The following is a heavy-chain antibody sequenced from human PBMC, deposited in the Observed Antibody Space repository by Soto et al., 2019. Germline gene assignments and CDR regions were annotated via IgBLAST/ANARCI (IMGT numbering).Heavy chain of an antibody. CDR3: ATIVGANDY. J-gene: IGHJ4*02. D-gene: IGHD1-26*01. CDR1: RASIYTYS. CDR2: IYSSGSA. V-gene: IGHV4-4*07. Sequence: SVTLSLTCTVSRASIYTYSWTWIRQPAGKGLQWIGHIYSSGSANYSPSLKSRVSMSVDSSKNQISLKLSSVTAADTAVYYCATIVGANDYWGQGTLVTVSS.